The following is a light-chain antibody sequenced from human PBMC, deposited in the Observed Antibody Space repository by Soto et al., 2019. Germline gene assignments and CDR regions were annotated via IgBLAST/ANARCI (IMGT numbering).Light chain of an antibody. CDR3: QQRSRSLT. CDR2: DAS. Sequence: EIVLTQSPDTLSLSPGGRATLSCRASQSVGSSLAWYQQKPGQAPRLLIYDASNRPTGIPARFSGSWSGTDFTLTISSLEPEDFAVYFCQQRSRSLTFGGGTRVEIK. V-gene: IGKV3-11*01. J-gene: IGKJ4*01. CDR1: QSVGSS.